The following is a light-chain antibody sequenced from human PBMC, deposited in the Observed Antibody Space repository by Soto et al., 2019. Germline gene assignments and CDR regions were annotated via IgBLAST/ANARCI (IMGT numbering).Light chain of an antibody. CDR3: AAWDDSLSGPL. V-gene: IGLV1-47*02. CDR1: RPSIGSNH. J-gene: IGLJ2*01. CDR2: TNN. Sequence: QSVLTQPPSASGTPGQRVTISCSGSRPSIGSNHVYWYQQLPGMAPKLLIYTNNQRPSGVPDRFSASKSGTSASLAISGLRSEDEADYYCAAWDDSLSGPLFGGGTKLTVL.